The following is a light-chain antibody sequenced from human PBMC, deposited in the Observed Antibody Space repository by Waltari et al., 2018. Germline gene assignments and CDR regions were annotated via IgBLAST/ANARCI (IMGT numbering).Light chain of an antibody. J-gene: IGKJ4*01. V-gene: IGKV3-20*01. Sequence: ESVLTQSLGTLSLSRGERATLSCRASQSVRSSYLAWYQQKPGQAPRLLIYGISRRATGIPDSFSGSGSGTDFTLTISRLEPEDFAVYYCQQYGSSPLTFGGGTKVEIK. CDR3: QQYGSSPLT. CDR1: QSVRSSY. CDR2: GIS.